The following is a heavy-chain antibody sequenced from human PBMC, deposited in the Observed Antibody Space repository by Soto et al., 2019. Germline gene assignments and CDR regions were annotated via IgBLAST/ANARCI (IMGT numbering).Heavy chain of an antibody. V-gene: IGHV3-48*03. D-gene: IGHD6-6*01. CDR3: AREIRIAARFDP. Sequence: WGSLRLSCRASVFTCSIYEMTWFRQAPGKGLEWVSYISSSGSTIYYADSVKGRFTISRDNAKNSLYLQMNSLRAEDTAVYYCAREIRIAARFDPWGQGTLVTVSS. J-gene: IGHJ5*02. CDR2: ISSSGSTI. CDR1: VFTCSIYE.